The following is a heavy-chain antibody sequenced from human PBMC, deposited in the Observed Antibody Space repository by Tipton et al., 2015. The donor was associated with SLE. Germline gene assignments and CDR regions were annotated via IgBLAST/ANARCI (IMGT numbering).Heavy chain of an antibody. CDR2: ISNSGSTI. D-gene: IGHD6-13*01. CDR3: ARELAAAGHYYYMDV. V-gene: IGHV3-48*03. Sequence: SLRLSCAASGFTFSRYEMNWVRQAPGKGLEWVAYISNSGSTIYYADSVKGRFTISRDNSKNTLYLQMNSLRAEDTAVYYCARELAAAGHYYYMDVWGKGTTVTVSS. J-gene: IGHJ6*03. CDR1: GFTFSRYE.